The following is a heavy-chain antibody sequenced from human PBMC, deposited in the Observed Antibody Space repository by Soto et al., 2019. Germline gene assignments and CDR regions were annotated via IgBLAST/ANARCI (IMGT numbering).Heavy chain of an antibody. V-gene: IGHV3-33*01. CDR3: ARESDCSSTSCYDRWFDP. Sequence: GGSLRLSCAASGFTFSSYGMHWVRQAPGKGLEWVAVIWYDGSNKYFADSLKGRFTISRDNSKNTLYLQMNSLRAEDTAVYYCARESDCSSTSCYDRWFDPWGQGTLVTVSS. J-gene: IGHJ5*02. D-gene: IGHD2-2*01. CDR2: IWYDGSNK. CDR1: GFTFSSYG.